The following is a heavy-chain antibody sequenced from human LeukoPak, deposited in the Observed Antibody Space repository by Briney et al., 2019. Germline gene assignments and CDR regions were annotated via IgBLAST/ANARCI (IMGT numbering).Heavy chain of an antibody. CDR3: ARELMTTVTTHYYYYYMDV. D-gene: IGHD4-17*01. CDR1: GGTFNSYA. Sequence: SVKVSCKASGGTFNSYAISWVRQAPGLGLEWMGRIIPIFGTANYAQKFQGRVTITTDESTSTAYMELSSLRSEDTAVYYCARELMTTVTTHYYYYYMDVWGKGTTVTVSS. CDR2: IIPIFGTA. J-gene: IGHJ6*03. V-gene: IGHV1-69*05.